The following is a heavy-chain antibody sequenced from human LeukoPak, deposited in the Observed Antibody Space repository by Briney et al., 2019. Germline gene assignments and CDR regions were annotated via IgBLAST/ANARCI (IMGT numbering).Heavy chain of an antibody. J-gene: IGHJ4*02. V-gene: IGHV1-8*01. CDR3: ARFPSITMVRGDY. Sequence: ASVKVSCKASGYTFTSYDINWVRQAPGQGLEWMGWMNPNSGNTGYAQKFQGRVTMTRNTSISTAYMELSSLRSEDTAVYYCARFPSITMVRGDYWGQGTLVTVSS. CDR2: MNPNSGNT. CDR1: GYTFTSYD. D-gene: IGHD3-10*01.